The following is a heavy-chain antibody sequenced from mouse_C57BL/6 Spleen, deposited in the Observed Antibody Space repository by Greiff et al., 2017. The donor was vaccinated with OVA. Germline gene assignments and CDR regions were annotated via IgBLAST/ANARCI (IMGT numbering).Heavy chain of an antibody. CDR1: GYTFTSYT. Sequence: QVQLKESGAELARPGASVKMSCKASGYTFTSYTMHWVKQRPGQGLEWIGYINPSSGYTKYNQKFKDKATLTADKSSSTAYMQLSSLTSEDSAVYYCARRRADVELEFAYWGQGTLVTVSA. CDR3: ARRRADVELEFAY. CDR2: INPSSGYT. J-gene: IGHJ3*01. V-gene: IGHV1-4*01.